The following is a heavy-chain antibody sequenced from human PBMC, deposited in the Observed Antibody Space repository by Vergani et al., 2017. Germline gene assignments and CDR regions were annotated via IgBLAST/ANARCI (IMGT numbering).Heavy chain of an antibody. CDR2: INSDGSST. CDR3: AKPIGIVVVPAAYY. CDR1: GFTFSSYW. Sequence: VQLVESGGGVVQPGRSLRLSCAASGFTFSSYWMHWVRQAPGKGLVWVSRINSDGSSTSYADSVKGRFTISRDNAKNTLYLQMNSLRAEDTAVYYCAKPIGIVVVPAAYYWGQGTLVTVSS. J-gene: IGHJ4*02. D-gene: IGHD2-2*01. V-gene: IGHV3-74*02.